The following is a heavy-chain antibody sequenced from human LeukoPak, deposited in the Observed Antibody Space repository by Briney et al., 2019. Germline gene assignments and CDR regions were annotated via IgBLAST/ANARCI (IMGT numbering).Heavy chain of an antibody. CDR2: IYYSGST. Sequence: PSETLSLTCTVSGGSISSGDYYWSWIRQPPGKGLEWIGSIYYSGSTYYNPSLKSRVTISVDTSKNQFSLKLSSVTAADTAVYYCARHSPPQLVTFDYWGQGTLVTVSS. CDR1: GGSISSGDYY. CDR3: ARHSPPQLVTFDY. D-gene: IGHD6-13*01. V-gene: IGHV4-39*01. J-gene: IGHJ4*02.